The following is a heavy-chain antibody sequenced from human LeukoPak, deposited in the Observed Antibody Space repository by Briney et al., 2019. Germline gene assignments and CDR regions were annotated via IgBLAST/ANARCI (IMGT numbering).Heavy chain of an antibody. J-gene: IGHJ5*02. V-gene: IGHV4-4*07. CDR3: ARDSGTTGEVKFDP. CDR2: VYGGGST. CDR1: GGSISSYY. Sequence: SDTLSLTCTVSGGSISSYYLSWIRQPAGKGLEWIGRVYGGGSTTYNPSLKSRVTMSVDTSKNQFSLKLSSVTAADTALYYCARDSGTTGEVKFDPWGQGTLVTVSS. D-gene: IGHD3-10*01.